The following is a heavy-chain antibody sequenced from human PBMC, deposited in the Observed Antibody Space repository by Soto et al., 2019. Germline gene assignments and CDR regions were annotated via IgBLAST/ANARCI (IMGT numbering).Heavy chain of an antibody. CDR1: GGTFSSYA. Sequence: GASVKVSCKASGGTFSSYAISWVRQAPGQGLEWMGGIIPIFGTANYAPKFQGRVTITADKSTSTAYMELSSLRSEDTAVYYCASPAYFSRTRCSGPSIVFWGQGTLVTGS. CDR3: ASPAYFSRTRCSGPSIVF. V-gene: IGHV1-69*06. J-gene: IGHJ4*02. CDR2: IIPIFGTA. D-gene: IGHD2-2*01.